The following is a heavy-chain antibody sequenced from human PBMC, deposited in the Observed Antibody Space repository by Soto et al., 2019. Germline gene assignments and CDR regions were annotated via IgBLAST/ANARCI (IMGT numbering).Heavy chain of an antibody. CDR3: ARDAGRSTWNYYYGMDV. CDR2: ISSSSSYI. D-gene: IGHD3-3*01. V-gene: IGHV3-21*01. CDR1: GFTFSSYS. Sequence: PGGSLRLSCAASGFTFSSYSMNWVRQAPGKGLEWVSSISSSSSYIYYADSVKGRFTISRDNAKNSLYLQMNSLRAEDTAVYYCARDAGRSTWNYYYGMDVWGQGTTVTVSS. J-gene: IGHJ6*02.